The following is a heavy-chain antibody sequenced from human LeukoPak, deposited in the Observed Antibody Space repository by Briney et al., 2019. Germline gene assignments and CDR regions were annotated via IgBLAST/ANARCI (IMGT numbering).Heavy chain of an antibody. Sequence: PSETLSLTCSLSGGSFSTYYWTWIRQPPGKGLEYIGYVYYTGSTNYNPSLQSRVAISIDTSKNQFSLKLRSVTAADTAVYFCARIDGDLLDSWGQGTLVAVSS. CDR1: GGSFSTYY. J-gene: IGHJ4*02. CDR2: VYYTGST. V-gene: IGHV4-59*08. CDR3: ARIDGDLLDS. D-gene: IGHD4-17*01.